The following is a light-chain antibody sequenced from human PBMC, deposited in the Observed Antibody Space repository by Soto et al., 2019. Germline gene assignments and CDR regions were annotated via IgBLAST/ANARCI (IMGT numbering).Light chain of an antibody. J-gene: IGLJ2*01. CDR2: DVS. V-gene: IGLV2-14*01. CDR1: SRDVGGYNY. CDR3: SSYTSSSTLVV. Sequence: QSALTQPASVSGSPGQSITISCTGTSRDVGGYNYVSWYQQHPGKAPKLMIYDVSNRPSGVSNRFSGSKSGNTASLTISGRQAEDEADYYCSSYTSSSTLVVFGGGTKVTVL.